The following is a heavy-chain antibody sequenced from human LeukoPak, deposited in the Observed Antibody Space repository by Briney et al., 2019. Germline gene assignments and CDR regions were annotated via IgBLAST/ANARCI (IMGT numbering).Heavy chain of an antibody. CDR2: IDPSDSYT. J-gene: IGHJ5*02. V-gene: IGHV5-10-1*01. CDR3: ASGSIAARGWFDP. CDR1: GYSFTSYW. D-gene: IGHD6-6*01. Sequence: GESLKISCKGSGYSFTSYWISWVRQMPGKGLEWMGRIDPSDSYTNYSPSFQGQVTISADKSISTAYLQWSSLKASDTAMYYCASGSIAARGWFDPWGQGTLVTVSS.